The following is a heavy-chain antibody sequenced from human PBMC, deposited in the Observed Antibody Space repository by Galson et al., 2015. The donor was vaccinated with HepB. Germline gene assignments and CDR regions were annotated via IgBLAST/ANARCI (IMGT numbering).Heavy chain of an antibody. CDR3: AREGLVGAEGYYRGMDV. CDR2: ISPTSSYI. Sequence: SLRPSCAASGFTLSDYSMNWVRQAPGKGLEWVSIISPTSSYIYYGASAKGRFTISRDNAKNSLYLQMNSVRADDTAVYYCAREGLVGAEGYYRGMDVWGQGTTVTVSS. D-gene: IGHD2-15*01. J-gene: IGHJ6*02. V-gene: IGHV3-21*01. CDR1: GFTLSDYS.